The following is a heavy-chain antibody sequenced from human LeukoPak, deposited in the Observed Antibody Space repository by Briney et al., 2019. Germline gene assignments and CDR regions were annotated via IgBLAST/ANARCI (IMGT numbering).Heavy chain of an antibody. CDR3: ARCGSVALDY. V-gene: IGHV1-69*06. D-gene: IGHD6-19*01. CDR2: IIPLIGTA. Sequence: ASEKGSCTALRGTFRRYAISWVRQAPGQGLEWMGGIIPLIGTAQSAQKFQGRVTITADKSTSTAYIELSSVRSEDTAVYYCARCGSVALDYWGQGTLVTVSS. J-gene: IGHJ4*02. CDR1: RGTFRRYA.